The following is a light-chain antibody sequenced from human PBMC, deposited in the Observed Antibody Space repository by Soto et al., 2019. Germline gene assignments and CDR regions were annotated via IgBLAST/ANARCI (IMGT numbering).Light chain of an antibody. J-gene: IGKJ5*01. CDR1: HTISNY. Sequence: DIQMTQSPSSLSASVGDRVTITCRASHTISNYLNWYQQRAGKAPKLLIYAASSLQSGVPSRFSGSESGTDFTLTISSLQPEDCATYYCQQSYSTPITFGQGTRREIK. CDR2: AAS. V-gene: IGKV1-39*01. CDR3: QQSYSTPIT.